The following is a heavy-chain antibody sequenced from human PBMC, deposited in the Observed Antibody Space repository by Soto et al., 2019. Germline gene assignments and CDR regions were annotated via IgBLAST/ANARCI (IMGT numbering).Heavy chain of an antibody. Sequence: GESLKISCKASGYSFTTFWIGWVRQMPGKGLEWMGIIYPLDSGVRYSPSFKGQVTFSVDTSIDTAYLQWDSLEASDTAMYFCARQWDYNVLAGNSYYFDYWGQGTLGTVS. V-gene: IGHV5-51*01. J-gene: IGHJ4*02. CDR3: ARQWDYNVLAGNSYYFDY. D-gene: IGHD3-9*01. CDR1: GYSFTTFW. CDR2: IYPLDSGV.